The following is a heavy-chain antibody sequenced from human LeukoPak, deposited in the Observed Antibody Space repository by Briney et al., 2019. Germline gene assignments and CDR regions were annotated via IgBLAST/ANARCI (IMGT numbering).Heavy chain of an antibody. CDR1: GFTFDDYA. D-gene: IGHD6-19*01. J-gene: IGHJ4*02. Sequence: GGSLRLSCAASGFTFDDYATHWVRQAPGKGLEWVSGISWNSGSIGYADSVKGRFTISRDNAKNSLCLQMNSLRAEDTALYYCAKDSGSSGWYYFDYWGQGTLVTVSS. CDR2: ISWNSGSI. CDR3: AKDSGSSGWYYFDY. V-gene: IGHV3-9*01.